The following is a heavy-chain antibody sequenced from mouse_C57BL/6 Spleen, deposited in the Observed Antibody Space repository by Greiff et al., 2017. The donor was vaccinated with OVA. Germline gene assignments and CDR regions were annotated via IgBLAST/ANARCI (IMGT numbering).Heavy chain of an antibody. CDR3: ARWGGYDGGDYFDY. CDR1: GFNFKDYY. J-gene: IGHJ2*01. D-gene: IGHD2-2*01. Sequence: VQLQQSGAELVKPGASVKLSCTASGFNFKDYYMHWVKQRTEQGLEWIGRIDTEDGETKYAPKFQGKATLPADQSSNTAYLQLSSLTSKYTAVDYCARWGGYDGGDYFDYWGQGTTLTVSS. V-gene: IGHV14-2*01. CDR2: IDTEDGET.